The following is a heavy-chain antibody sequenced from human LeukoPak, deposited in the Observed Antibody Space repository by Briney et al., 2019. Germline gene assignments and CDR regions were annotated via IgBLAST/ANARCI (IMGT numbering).Heavy chain of an antibody. CDR2: INPNSGGT. Sequence: GASVKVSCKASGYTFTGYYMHWVRQAPGQGLEWMGWINPNSGGTNYAQKFQGRVTMTRDTPISTAYMELSRLRSDDTAVYYCARERSSWPLFDYWGQGTLVTVSS. CDR1: GYTFTGYY. D-gene: IGHD6-13*01. V-gene: IGHV1-2*02. CDR3: ARERSSWPLFDY. J-gene: IGHJ4*02.